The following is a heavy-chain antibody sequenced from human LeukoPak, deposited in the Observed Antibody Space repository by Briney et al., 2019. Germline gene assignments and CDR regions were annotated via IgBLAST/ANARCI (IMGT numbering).Heavy chain of an antibody. CDR1: GFIFDDHA. CDR2: ISWNGGII. Sequence: PGRTLRLTCAASGFIFDDHAMHWVRQAPGKGLEWVSGISWNGGIIGYGDSVKGRFTISRDNAKNSLYLQMNSLREEDTAVYYCAKDLEGSTDPWGQGTLVTVSS. CDR3: AKDLEGSTDP. J-gene: IGHJ5*02. V-gene: IGHV3-9*01. D-gene: IGHD5/OR15-5a*01.